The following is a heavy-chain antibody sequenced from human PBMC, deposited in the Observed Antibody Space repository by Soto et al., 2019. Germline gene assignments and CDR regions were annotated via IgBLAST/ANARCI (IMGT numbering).Heavy chain of an antibody. Sequence: SVKVSCEASGYRFTSYGISWVRQAPGQGLEWMGWISAYNGNTNYAQKFQGRVTITRDTSASTAYMELSSLRSEDTAVYYCARDRRYCSSTSCLRELDYWGQGTLVTVSS. CDR1: GYRFTSYG. CDR3: ARDRRYCSSTSCLRELDY. CDR2: ISAYNGNT. D-gene: IGHD2-2*01. J-gene: IGHJ4*02. V-gene: IGHV1-18*01.